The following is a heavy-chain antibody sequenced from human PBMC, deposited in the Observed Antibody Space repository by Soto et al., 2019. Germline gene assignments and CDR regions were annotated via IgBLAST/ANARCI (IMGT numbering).Heavy chain of an antibody. V-gene: IGHV4-4*02. CDR2: IYHSGST. Sequence: TSETLSLTCAVSGGSISSSNWWSWVRQPPGKGLEWIGEIYHSGSTNYNPSLKSRVTISVDKSKNQFSLKLSSVTAADMAVYYWARDWAGTTIYYIDYWGQGILVSVTS. J-gene: IGHJ4*02. D-gene: IGHD1-7*01. CDR3: ARDWAGTTIYYIDY. CDR1: GGSISSSNW.